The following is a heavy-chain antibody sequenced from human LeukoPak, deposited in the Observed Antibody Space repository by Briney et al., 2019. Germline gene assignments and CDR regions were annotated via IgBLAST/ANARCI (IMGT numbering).Heavy chain of an antibody. CDR1: GDSISSYY. CDR2: IYYSGST. J-gene: IGHJ4*02. D-gene: IGHD6-13*01. V-gene: IGHV4-59*01. Sequence: PSETPSLSCTVSGDSISSYYWTWIRQPPGKGLEWIGHIYYSGSTSYNPSLKSRVTMSLDTSKNQFSLKLSSVTAADTAVYYCAKDLSSWYSSSWGQFDYWGQGTLVTVSS. CDR3: AKDLSSWYSSSWGQFDY.